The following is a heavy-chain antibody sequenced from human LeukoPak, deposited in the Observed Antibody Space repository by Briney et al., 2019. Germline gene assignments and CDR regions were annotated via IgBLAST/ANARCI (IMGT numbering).Heavy chain of an antibody. CDR1: GYTFTGYY. J-gene: IGHJ4*02. CDR3: ARGTTDAY. D-gene: IGHD1-1*01. Sequence: GASVKVSCKASGYTFTGYYMHWVRQAPGQGLEWMGWINPNSGGTNYAQKFQGRVTMTGDPSTRTVYMELSSLTSDDTAVYYCARGTTDAYWGQGTPVTVSS. CDR2: INPNSGGT. V-gene: IGHV1-2*02.